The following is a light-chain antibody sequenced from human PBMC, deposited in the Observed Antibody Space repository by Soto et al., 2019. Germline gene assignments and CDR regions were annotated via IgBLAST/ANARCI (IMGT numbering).Light chain of an antibody. V-gene: IGKV3D-20*02. J-gene: IGKJ5*01. Sequence: EFVLTQSPGTLPLSPGERATLSCRASQTVRNNYLAWYQQKPGQAPRLLIYDASSRATGIPDRFSGGGSGTDFTLTISRLEPEDFAVYYCQQRSNLPHAITFGQGTRLGL. CDR3: QQRSNLPHAIT. CDR1: QTVRNNY. CDR2: DAS.